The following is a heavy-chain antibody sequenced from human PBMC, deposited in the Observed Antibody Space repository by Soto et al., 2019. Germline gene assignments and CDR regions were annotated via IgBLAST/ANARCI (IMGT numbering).Heavy chain of an antibody. CDR3: GRDDYGIFPY. Sequence: QVQLVQSGTEVKKPGASVKVSCQASGYSISAYYIHWVRQAPGQGLEWMGWIDPKNGGTVSAQKFQGRLTMTRDTSISTVHMDLSGLTSDDTALYYCGRDDYGIFPYWGQGSLVTVSS. J-gene: IGHJ4*02. CDR1: GYSISAYY. D-gene: IGHD3-10*01. CDR2: IDPKNGGT. V-gene: IGHV1-2*02.